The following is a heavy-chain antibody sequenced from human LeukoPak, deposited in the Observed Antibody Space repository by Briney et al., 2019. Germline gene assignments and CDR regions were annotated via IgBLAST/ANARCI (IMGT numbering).Heavy chain of an antibody. CDR3: ARGYSSGIDY. CDR1: GYSFSSNNAA. D-gene: IGHD6-19*01. Sequence: SQTLSLTCAISGYSFSSNNAAWNCIRQSPSIGLDWLVRTYYSSKWYTDYAVSMRSLVSNNPDTSKNQFTLHLNAVNPDVTPLYYCARGYSSGIDYWGQGTLATVYS. CDR2: TYYSSKWYT. J-gene: IGHJ4*02. V-gene: IGHV6-1*01.